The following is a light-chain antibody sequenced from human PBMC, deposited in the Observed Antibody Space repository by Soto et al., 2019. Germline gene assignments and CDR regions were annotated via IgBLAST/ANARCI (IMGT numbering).Light chain of an antibody. CDR3: CSYPSSTSLI. Sequence: QSALTQPASVSGSPGQSITISCTGTSSDIGGYKYVSWYQQHPGKVPKLLIYDVNNRPSGVSDRFSGSKSGNTASLTISGIQAEDEAEYYCCSYPSSTSLIFGGGTKLTVL. J-gene: IGLJ2*01. CDR2: DVN. CDR1: SSDIGGYKY. V-gene: IGLV2-14*03.